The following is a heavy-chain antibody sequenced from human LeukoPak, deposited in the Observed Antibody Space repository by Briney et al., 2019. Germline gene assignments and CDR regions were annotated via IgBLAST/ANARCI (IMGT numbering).Heavy chain of an antibody. J-gene: IGHJ6*03. D-gene: IGHD3-3*01. CDR3: ARVPHDFWSGYYYYYYMDV. Sequence: PTGGSLRLSCAVSGFTFSSYWMNWVRQAPGKGLVWVSRIANDGSITNYADSVKGRFTISRDNAKNTLYLQMNSLRAEDTAVYYCARVPHDFWSGYYYYYYMDVWGKGTTVTVSS. CDR1: GFTFSSYW. V-gene: IGHV3-74*01. CDR2: IANDGSIT.